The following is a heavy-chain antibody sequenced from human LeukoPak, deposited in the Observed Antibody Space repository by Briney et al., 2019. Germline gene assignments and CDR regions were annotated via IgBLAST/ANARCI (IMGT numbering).Heavy chain of an antibody. CDR3: ARDDSSGYSPFDY. CDR2: INAGNGNT. D-gene: IGHD3-22*01. Sequence: GSSVKVSCKASGGTFSSYAISWVRQAPGQRLEWMGWINAGNGNTKYSQKFQGRVTITRDTSASTAYMELSSLRSEDTAVYYCARDDSSGYSPFDYWGQGTLVTVSS. CDR1: GGTFSSYA. V-gene: IGHV1-3*01. J-gene: IGHJ4*02.